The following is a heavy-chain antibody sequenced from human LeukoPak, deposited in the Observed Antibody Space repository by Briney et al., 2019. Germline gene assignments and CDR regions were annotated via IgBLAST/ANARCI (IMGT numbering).Heavy chain of an antibody. V-gene: IGHV3-49*03. CDR1: GFTFGDYA. CDR3: TRGLPRYCTNGVCRTPPFDY. J-gene: IGHJ4*02. D-gene: IGHD2-8*01. Sequence: GGSLRLSCTASGFTFGDYAMSWFRQAPGKGLEWVGFIRSKAYGGTTECAASVKGRFTISRDDSKSIAYLQMNSLKTEDTAVYYCTRGLPRYCTNGVCRTPPFDYWGQGTLVTVSS. CDR2: IRSKAYGGTT.